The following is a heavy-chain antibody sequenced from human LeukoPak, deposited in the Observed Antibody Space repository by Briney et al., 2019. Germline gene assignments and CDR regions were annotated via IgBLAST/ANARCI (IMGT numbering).Heavy chain of an antibody. Sequence: SVKVSCKASGGTFSSYAISWVRQAPGQGLEWMGRIIPILGIANYAQKFQGRVTITADKSTSTVYMELSSLRSEDTAVYYCARDKGQQLVLDDYWGQGTLVTVSS. CDR1: GGTFSSYA. V-gene: IGHV1-69*04. D-gene: IGHD6-13*01. J-gene: IGHJ4*02. CDR3: ARDKGQQLVLDDY. CDR2: IIPILGIA.